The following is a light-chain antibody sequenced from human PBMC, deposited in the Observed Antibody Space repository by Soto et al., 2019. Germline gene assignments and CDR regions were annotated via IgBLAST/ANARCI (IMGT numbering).Light chain of an antibody. J-gene: IGKJ1*01. CDR1: HSINNY. CDR3: QQSYSTLGT. Sequence: QMTQSPSSLSASVGDRVIITCRADHSINNYLNCYQQKPGQVPKLLIYAASTLQSGVTSRFSGSGSGRVFTLTINSLQPEDFATYYCQQSYSTLGTFGRGTRVEI. CDR2: AAS. V-gene: IGKV1-39*01.